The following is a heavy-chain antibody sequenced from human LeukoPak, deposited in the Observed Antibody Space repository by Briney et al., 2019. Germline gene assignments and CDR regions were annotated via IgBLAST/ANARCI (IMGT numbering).Heavy chain of an antibody. V-gene: IGHV3-48*03. D-gene: IGHD1-26*01. J-gene: IGHJ4*02. CDR3: ARDGPGGGSYYSNY. CDR2: ISSSGSTI. CDR1: GFTFSSYE. Sequence: PGGSLRLSCAASGFTFSSYEMNWVRQAPGKGLEWVSYISSSGSTIYYADSVKGRFTISRDTAKNSLYLQMNSLRAEDTALYYCARDGPGGGSYYSNYWGQGTLVTVSS.